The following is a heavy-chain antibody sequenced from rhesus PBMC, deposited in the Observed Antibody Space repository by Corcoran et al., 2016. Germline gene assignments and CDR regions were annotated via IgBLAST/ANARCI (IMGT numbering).Heavy chain of an antibody. D-gene: IGHD3-28*01. V-gene: IGHV4S7*01. J-gene: IGHJ4*01. Sequence: QVQLQESGPGLVKPSETLSLTCAVSGGSISGGYYWGWIRQHPGKGLEWIGNIYGNSASTYYTPSIKSRVTISKDTSKNQFSLKLSSVTAADTAVYYCARDTHYGSGYYTDYWGQGVLVTVSS. CDR1: GGSISGGYY. CDR3: ARDTHYGSGYYTDY. CDR2: IYGNSAST.